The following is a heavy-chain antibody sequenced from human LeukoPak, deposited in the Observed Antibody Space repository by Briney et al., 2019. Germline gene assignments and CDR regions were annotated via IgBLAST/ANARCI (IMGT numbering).Heavy chain of an antibody. D-gene: IGHD3-3*01. J-gene: IGHJ4*02. CDR3: AKAPYYDFWSAYYTGFIPYFDY. V-gene: IGHV3-74*01. Sequence: PGGSLRLSCAASGFTFSSYWMHWVRQAPGKGLVWVSRINSDGSSTSYADSVKGRFTISRDNSKNTLYLQMNSLRAEDTAVYYCAKAPYYDFWSAYYTGFIPYFDYWGQGTLVTVSS. CDR1: GFTFSSYW. CDR2: INSDGSST.